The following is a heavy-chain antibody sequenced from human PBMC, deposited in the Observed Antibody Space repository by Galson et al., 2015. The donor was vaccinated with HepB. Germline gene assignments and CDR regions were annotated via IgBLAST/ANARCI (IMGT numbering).Heavy chain of an antibody. D-gene: IGHD2-2*03. CDR1: GGTFSSYA. CDR2: IIPIFGTA. V-gene: IGHV1-69*13. Sequence: SVKVSCKASGGTFSSYAISWVRQAPGQGLEWMGGIIPIFGTANYAQKFQGRVTITADESTSTAYMELSSLRSEDTAVYYCARASQLDIVVVPAAYDAFDIWGQGTMVTVSS. J-gene: IGHJ3*02. CDR3: ARASQLDIVVVPAAYDAFDI.